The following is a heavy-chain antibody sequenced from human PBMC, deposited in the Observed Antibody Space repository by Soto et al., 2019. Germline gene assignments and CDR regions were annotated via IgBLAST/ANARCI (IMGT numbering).Heavy chain of an antibody. CDR2: IIPIFGTA. D-gene: IGHD1-26*01. J-gene: IGHJ6*02. CDR1: GGTFSSYA. V-gene: IGHV1-69*01. Sequence: QVQLVQSGAEVKKPGSSVKVSCKASGGTFSSYAISWVRQAPGQGLEWMGGIIPIFGTANYAQKFQGRVTITADESTSTAYMELSSLRSEDTAVYYCARRGIWERRSSRESYYYGMDVWGQGTTVTVSS. CDR3: ARRGIWERRSSRESYYYGMDV.